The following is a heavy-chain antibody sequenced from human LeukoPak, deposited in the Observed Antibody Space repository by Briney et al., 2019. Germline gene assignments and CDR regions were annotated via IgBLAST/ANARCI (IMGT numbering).Heavy chain of an antibody. J-gene: IGHJ4*02. CDR1: GGSISSSSYY. CDR2: IYYSRST. CDR3: ARDQVEMATTFDY. Sequence: MPSETLSLTCTVSGGSISSSSYYWGWIRQPPGKGLEWIGSIYYSRSTYYNPSLKSRVTISVDTSKNQFSLKLSSVTAADTAVYYCARDQVEMATTFDYWGQGTLVTVSS. V-gene: IGHV4-39*07. D-gene: IGHD5-24*01.